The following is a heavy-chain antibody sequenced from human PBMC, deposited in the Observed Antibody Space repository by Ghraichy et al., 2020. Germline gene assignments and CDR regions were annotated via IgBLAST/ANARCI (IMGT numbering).Heavy chain of an antibody. V-gene: IGHV4-59*01. CDR2: VYYSGSA. Sequence: GSLSLTCTVSGGSISSYYWSWVRQPPGKGLEWIGYVYYSGSANYNPSLKSRITISVDMSKNQFSLKLSSVTAADTAVYYCARGPGGTSGYWGQGTLVTVSS. CDR1: GGSISSYY. CDR3: ARGPGGTSGY. D-gene: IGHD4-23*01. J-gene: IGHJ4*02.